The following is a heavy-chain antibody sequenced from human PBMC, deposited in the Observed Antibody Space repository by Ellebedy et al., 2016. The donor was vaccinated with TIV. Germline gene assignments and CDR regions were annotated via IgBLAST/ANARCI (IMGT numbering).Heavy chain of an antibody. CDR3: ASETLLGGPRRGGSCYHDY. CDR1: GFTFSRST. Sequence: PGGSLRLSCAASGFTFSRSTMNWVRQAPGKGLEWVSSISSRSTYIYYADSVKGRFTISRDNAKNTLSLQMSSLRVEDTAVYYCASETLLGGPRRGGSCYHDYWGQGTLVTVSS. J-gene: IGHJ4*02. D-gene: IGHD2-15*01. CDR2: ISSRSTYI. V-gene: IGHV3-21*01.